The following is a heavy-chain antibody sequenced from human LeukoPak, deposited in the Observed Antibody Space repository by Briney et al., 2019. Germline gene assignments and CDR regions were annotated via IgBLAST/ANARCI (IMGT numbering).Heavy chain of an antibody. D-gene: IGHD6-13*01. CDR1: GGSISSGGYY. Sequence: SQTLSLTCTVSGGSISSGGYYWSWIRQHPGKGLGWIGYIYYSGSTYYNPSLKSRVTISVDTSKNQFSLKLSSVTAADTAVYYCARELAAAGGDDAFDIWGQGTMVTVSS. J-gene: IGHJ3*02. CDR3: ARELAAAGGDDAFDI. V-gene: IGHV4-31*03. CDR2: IYYSGST.